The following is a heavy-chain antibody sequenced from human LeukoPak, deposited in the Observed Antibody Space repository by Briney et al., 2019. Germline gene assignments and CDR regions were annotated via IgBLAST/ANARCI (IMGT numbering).Heavy chain of an antibody. CDR3: SRDRWGYRFGGD. Sequence: GGSLRLSCAASGFTFSNYWMSWVRQAPGKGLEGGADIKEDGSKKYYVDSAKGRFTISRDNAKNSLYMQMNRLRAGDTAVYYCSRDRWGYRFGGDWGKGTLVTVSS. CDR2: IKEDGSKK. V-gene: IGHV3-7*01. CDR1: GFTFSNYW. J-gene: IGHJ4*02. D-gene: IGHD5-18*01.